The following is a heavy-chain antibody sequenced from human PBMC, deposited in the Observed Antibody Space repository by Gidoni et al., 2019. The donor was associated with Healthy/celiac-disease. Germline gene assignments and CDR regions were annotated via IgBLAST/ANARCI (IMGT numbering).Heavy chain of an antibody. CDR2: ISWDGGST. CDR3: AKDISGGGYSSGWGPDY. J-gene: IGHJ4*02. D-gene: IGHD6-19*01. Sequence: EVQLVESGGVVVQPGGSLRLSCAASGFTFDDYTMHWVRQAPGKGLEWVSLISWDGGSTYYADSVKGRFTISRDNSKNSLYLQMNSLRTEDTALYYCAKDISGGGYSSGWGPDYWGQGTLVTVSS. V-gene: IGHV3-43*01. CDR1: GFTFDDYT.